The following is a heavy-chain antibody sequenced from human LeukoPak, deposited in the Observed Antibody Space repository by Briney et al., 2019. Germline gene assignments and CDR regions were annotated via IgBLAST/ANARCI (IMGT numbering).Heavy chain of an antibody. CDR3: AKGRSYRGGYYYFDY. V-gene: IGHV3-23*01. J-gene: IGHJ4*02. D-gene: IGHD5-18*01. Sequence: GGSLRLSCAAFGSTFSSDGMGWVRQAPGKGLEWVSVIRGRGDSAYYAGSVRARFTISRDNSKNSLYLHMNSLRAEDTAVYYCAKGRSYRGGYYYFDYWGQGTLVTVSS. CDR1: GSTFSSDG. CDR2: IRGRGDSA.